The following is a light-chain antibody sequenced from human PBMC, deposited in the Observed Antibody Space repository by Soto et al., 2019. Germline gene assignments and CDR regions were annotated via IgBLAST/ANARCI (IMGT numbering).Light chain of an antibody. Sequence: DVVLTQTPLSSPVTLGQPASISCRSSQSLLHSDGTTYLSWLHQRPGQPPSLLIYSVSNRFSGVPDRISGSGAGTDFTLKISRVEAEDVGVYYCMQATQYPPYTFGQGTKLEI. CDR1: QSLLHSDGTTY. CDR3: MQATQYPPYT. CDR2: SVS. V-gene: IGKV2-24*01. J-gene: IGKJ2*01.